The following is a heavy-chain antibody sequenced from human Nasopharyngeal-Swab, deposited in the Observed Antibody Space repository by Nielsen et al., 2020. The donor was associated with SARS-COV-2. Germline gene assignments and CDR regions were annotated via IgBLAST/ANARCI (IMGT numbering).Heavy chain of an antibody. CDR2: IYYSGST. Sequence: SETLSLTCTVSGGSISSYYWSWIRQPPGKGLEWIGYIYYSGSTNYNPSLKSRVTISVDTSKNQFSLKLSSVTAADTAVYYCARGSDYDFWSGYLFDPWGQGTLVTVSS. CDR1: GGSISSYY. V-gene: IGHV4-59*01. J-gene: IGHJ5*02. D-gene: IGHD3-3*01. CDR3: ARGSDYDFWSGYLFDP.